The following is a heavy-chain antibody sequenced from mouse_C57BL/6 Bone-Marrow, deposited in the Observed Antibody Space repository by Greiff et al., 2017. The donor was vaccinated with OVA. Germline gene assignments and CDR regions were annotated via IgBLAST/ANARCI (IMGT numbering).Heavy chain of an antibody. CDR3: ARNGSSYYAMDY. CDR1: GYTFTSYT. J-gene: IGHJ4*01. Sequence: VQLQQSGAELARPGASVKMSCKASGYTFTSYTMHWVKQRPGQGLEWIGYINPSSGYTKYNQKFKDKATLTADKSSSTAYMQLSSLTSEDSAVYYCARNGSSYYAMDYWGKETSVTVSS. CDR2: INPSSGYT. D-gene: IGHD1-1*01. V-gene: IGHV1-4*01.